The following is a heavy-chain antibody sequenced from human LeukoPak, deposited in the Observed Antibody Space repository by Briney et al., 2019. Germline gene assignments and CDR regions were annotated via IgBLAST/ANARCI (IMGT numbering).Heavy chain of an antibody. Sequence: ASVKVSCKASGGTFSSYAISWVRQAPGQGLEWMGGIIPIFGTANYAQKFQGRVTMTRDMSTSTVYMELSSLRSEDTAVYYCARDSSEADYKGNWFDPWGQGTLVTVSS. D-gene: IGHD4-11*01. CDR3: ARDSSEADYKGNWFDP. J-gene: IGHJ5*02. CDR1: GGTFSSYA. V-gene: IGHV1-69*05. CDR2: IIPIFGTA.